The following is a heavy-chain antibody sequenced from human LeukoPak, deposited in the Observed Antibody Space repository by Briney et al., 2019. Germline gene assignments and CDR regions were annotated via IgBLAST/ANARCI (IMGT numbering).Heavy chain of an antibody. D-gene: IGHD6-19*01. J-gene: IGHJ4*02. CDR1: GGSISSYY. CDR3: ARSSGWPYFDY. Sequence: SETLSLTCTVSGGSISSYYWSWIRRPPGKGLEWIGYIYYSGSTNYNPSLKSRVTISVDTSKNQFSLKLSSVTAADTAVYYCARSSGWPYFDYWGQGTLVTVSS. CDR2: IYYSGST. V-gene: IGHV4-59*01.